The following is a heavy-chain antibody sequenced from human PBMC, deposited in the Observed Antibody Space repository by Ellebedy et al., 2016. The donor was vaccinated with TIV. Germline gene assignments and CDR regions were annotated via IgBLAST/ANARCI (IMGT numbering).Heavy chain of an antibody. V-gene: IGHV4-59*01. CDR3: ARGGDQWLAPGVFDY. CDR2: IHYSGST. D-gene: IGHD6-19*01. CDR1: GGSISSYY. J-gene: IGHJ4*02. Sequence: MPSETLSLTCTVSGGSISSYYWSWIRQLPGKGLEWIGYIHYSGSTNYNPSLKSRVTISVVTSKNQFSLRLRSVTAADTAVYYCARGGDQWLAPGVFDYWGQGTLVTVSS.